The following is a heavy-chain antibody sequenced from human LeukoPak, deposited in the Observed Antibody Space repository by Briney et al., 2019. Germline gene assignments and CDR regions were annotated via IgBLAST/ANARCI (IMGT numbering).Heavy chain of an antibody. CDR1: GFTFSGSA. CDR2: IRSKANSYAT. D-gene: IGHD4-17*01. J-gene: IGHJ6*04. Sequence: SGGSLKLSCAASGFTFSGSAMHWVRQASGKGLEWVGRIRSKANSYATAYAAPVKGRFTISRDDSKNTAYLQMNSLKTEDTAVYYCTRVTGDYAYYYYYGMDVWGKGTTVTVSS. CDR3: TRVTGDYAYYYYYGMDV. V-gene: IGHV3-73*01.